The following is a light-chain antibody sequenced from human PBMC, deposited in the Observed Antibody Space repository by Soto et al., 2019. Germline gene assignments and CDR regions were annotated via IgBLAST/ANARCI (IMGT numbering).Light chain of an antibody. Sequence: IQMTQSPSSLSASVGDRVTITCWASQNIDIFLNWYHQKPGRAPKLLIYAASSLQSGVPSRFSGSGSGTDFTLTISSLQPEDFATYYCLQDYNYPWTFGQGTKVEIK. CDR2: AAS. V-gene: IGKV1-6*01. CDR1: QNIDIF. J-gene: IGKJ1*01. CDR3: LQDYNYPWT.